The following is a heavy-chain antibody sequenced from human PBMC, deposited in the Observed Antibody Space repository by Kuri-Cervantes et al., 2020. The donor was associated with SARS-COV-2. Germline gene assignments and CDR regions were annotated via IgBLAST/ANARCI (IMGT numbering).Heavy chain of an antibody. J-gene: IGHJ3*02. CDR2: INHSGST. Sequence: SQTLSLTCAVYGGSFNNYYWNWIRQPPGKGLEWIGEINHSGSTNYNPSLKSRVTISVDTSKNQFSLKLSSVTAADTAVYYCARDYSNYSAFDIWGQGTMVTVSS. CDR1: GGSFNNYY. V-gene: IGHV4-34*01. D-gene: IGHD4-11*01. CDR3: ARDYSNYSAFDI.